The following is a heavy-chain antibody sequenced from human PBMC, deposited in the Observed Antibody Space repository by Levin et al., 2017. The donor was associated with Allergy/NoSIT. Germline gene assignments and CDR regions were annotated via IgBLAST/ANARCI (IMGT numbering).Heavy chain of an antibody. CDR2: ISYDGSNK. V-gene: IGHV3-30*18. CDR1: GFTFSSYG. Sequence: GGSLRLSCAASGFTFSSYGMHWVRQAPGKGLEWVAVISYDGSNKYYADSVKGRFTISRDNSKNTLYLQMNSLRAEDTAVYYCAKWRITMVRGDAFDIWGQGTMVTVSS. D-gene: IGHD3-10*01. CDR3: AKWRITMVRGDAFDI. J-gene: IGHJ3*02.